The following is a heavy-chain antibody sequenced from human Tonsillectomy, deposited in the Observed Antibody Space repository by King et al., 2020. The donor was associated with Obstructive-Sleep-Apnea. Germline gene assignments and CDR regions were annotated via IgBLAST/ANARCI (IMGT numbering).Heavy chain of an antibody. CDR2: ITGSGGGT. D-gene: IGHD3-16*01. CDR3: AGGSGYFDALWGAYRPLGH. Sequence: EVQLVESGGGLIQPGGSLRLSCAASGFTFGAYGMTWVRQAPGKGLEWVSSITGSGGGTYYGDSVNGRFTISRVNSKTMLYLQMNSLRVEDTAIYYCAGGSGYFDALWGAYRPLGHWGQGTLVTVSS. V-gene: IGHV3-23*04. J-gene: IGHJ4*02. CDR1: GFTFGAYG.